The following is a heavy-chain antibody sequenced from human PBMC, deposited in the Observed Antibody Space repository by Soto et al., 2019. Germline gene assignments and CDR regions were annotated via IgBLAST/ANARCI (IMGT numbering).Heavy chain of an antibody. CDR2: IIPIFGTA. D-gene: IGHD2-8*01. Sequence: QVQLVQSGAEVKKPGSSVKVSCKASGGTFSSYAISWVRQAPGQGLEWMGGIIPIFGTANYAQKFQGKVTIPANESRTTAYMELSGLRLEDRAVYYCARNANGSYYFASWGQGPLSPSPQ. J-gene: IGHJ4*02. CDR1: GGTFSSYA. V-gene: IGHV1-69*01. CDR3: ARNANGSYYFAS.